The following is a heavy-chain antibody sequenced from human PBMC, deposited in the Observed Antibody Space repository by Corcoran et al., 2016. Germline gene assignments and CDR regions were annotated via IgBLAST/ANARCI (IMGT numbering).Heavy chain of an antibody. Sequence: QVQLVESGGGVVQPGRSLRLSCAASGFTFSSYGMHWVRQAPGKGLEWMAVIWYDGSNKYYADSVKCRFTIYRYNSKNTLYMQMNSLIADDTAVYYCARDRAYYYDSSVYSEFYYWGQGTLVTVSS. CDR1: GFTFSSYG. CDR3: ARDRAYYYDSSVYSEFYY. J-gene: IGHJ4*02. V-gene: IGHV3-33*01. D-gene: IGHD3-22*01. CDR2: IWYDGSNK.